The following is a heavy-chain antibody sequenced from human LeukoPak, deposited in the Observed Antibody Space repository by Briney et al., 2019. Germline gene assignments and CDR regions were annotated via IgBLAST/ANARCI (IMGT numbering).Heavy chain of an antibody. J-gene: IGHJ5*02. V-gene: IGHV4-34*01. CDR2: INHSGST. CDR3: ARGYRLNSSLNWFDP. CDR1: GGSFSGYY. D-gene: IGHD6-13*01. Sequence: SETLSLTCAVYGGSFSGYYWSWIRQPPGKGLEWIGEINHSGSTNYNPSLKRRVTISVDTSKNQFSPKLSPVTAADTAVYYCARGYRLNSSLNWFDPWGQGTLVTASS.